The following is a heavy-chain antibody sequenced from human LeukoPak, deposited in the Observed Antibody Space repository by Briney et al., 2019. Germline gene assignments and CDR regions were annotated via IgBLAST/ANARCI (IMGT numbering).Heavy chain of an antibody. V-gene: IGHV4-34*01. CDR2: INHSGST. CDR1: GGSFSGYY. J-gene: IGHJ4*02. D-gene: IGHD5-12*01. CDR3: ARDGYSGNDGL. Sequence: SETLSLTCAVYGGSFSGYYWSWIRQPPGKGLEWIGEINHSGSTNYNPSLKSRVLISIDTSKNNFSLKLNSATAADTAVYYCARDGYSGNDGLWGQGTLVTVSS.